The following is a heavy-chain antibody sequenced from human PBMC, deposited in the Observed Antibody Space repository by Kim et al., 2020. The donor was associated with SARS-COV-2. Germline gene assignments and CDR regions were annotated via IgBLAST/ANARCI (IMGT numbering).Heavy chain of an antibody. CDR2: ISSSSSYI. V-gene: IGHV3-21*01. D-gene: IGHD3-22*01. Sequence: GGSLRLSCAASGFTFSSYSLNWVSQAPGKGLEWVSSISSSSSYIYYADSVRGRFTISRDNAKNSLYLQMNSLRAEDTSVYYCARSSSGYYGFDYWGQGTLVTVSS. J-gene: IGHJ4*02. CDR1: GFTFSSYS. CDR3: ARSSSGYYGFDY.